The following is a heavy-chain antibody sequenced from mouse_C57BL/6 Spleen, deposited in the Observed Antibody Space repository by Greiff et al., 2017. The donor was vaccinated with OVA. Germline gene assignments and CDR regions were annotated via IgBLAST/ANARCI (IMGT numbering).Heavy chain of an antibody. CDR1: GYTFTDYN. CDR3: ARYLYYGNNYYAMDY. D-gene: IGHD2-1*01. CDR2: INPNNGGT. V-gene: IGHV1-22*01. J-gene: IGHJ4*01. Sequence: VQLQQSGPELVKPGASVKMSCKASGYTFTDYNMHWVKQSHGKSLEWIGYINPNNGGTSYNQKFKGKATLTVNKSSSTAYMELRSLTSEDSAVYYCARYLYYGNNYYAMDYWGQGTSVTVSS.